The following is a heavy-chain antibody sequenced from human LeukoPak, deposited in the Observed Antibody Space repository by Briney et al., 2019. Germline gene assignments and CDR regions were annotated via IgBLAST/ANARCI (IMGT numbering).Heavy chain of an antibody. D-gene: IGHD3-3*01. CDR3: ARTYYDFWSGPGGFDY. J-gene: IGHJ4*02. CDR2: IKQDGSEK. CDR1: GFTFSSYW. V-gene: IGHV3-7*01. Sequence: GGSLRLSCAASGFTFSSYWMSWVRQAPGKGLEWVANIKQDGSEKYYVDSVKGRFTISRDNAKNSLYLQMNSLRAEDTAVYYCARTYYDFWSGPGGFDYWGQGTLVTVSA.